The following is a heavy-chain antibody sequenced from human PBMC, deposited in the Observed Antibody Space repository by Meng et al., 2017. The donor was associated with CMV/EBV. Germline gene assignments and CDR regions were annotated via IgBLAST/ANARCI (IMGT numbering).Heavy chain of an antibody. V-gene: IGHV3-53*01. CDR1: GLTVSSNY. CDR2: IYSGGST. D-gene: IGHD2-2*01. J-gene: IGHJ5*02. Sequence: GGSLRLSCAASGLTVSSNYMSWVRQAPGKGLEWVSVIYSGGSTYYADSVKGRFTISRDNSKNTLYLQMNSLRAEDTAVYYCATAYCSSTSCYPWGQGTLVTVSS. CDR3: ATAYCSSTSCYP.